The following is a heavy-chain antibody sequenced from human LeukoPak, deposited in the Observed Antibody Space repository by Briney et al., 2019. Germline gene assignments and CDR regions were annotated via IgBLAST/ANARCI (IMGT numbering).Heavy chain of an antibody. CDR2: IYYSGST. Sequence: PSETLSLTCTVSGGSISSYYWSWIRQPPGKGLEWIGYIYYSGSTNYNPSLKSRVTISVDTSKNQFSLKLSSVTAADTAVYYCARGDSSSWYGSGWFDPWGQGTLVTVSS. D-gene: IGHD6-13*01. CDR3: ARGDSSSWYGSGWFDP. J-gene: IGHJ5*02. CDR1: GGSISSYY. V-gene: IGHV4-59*01.